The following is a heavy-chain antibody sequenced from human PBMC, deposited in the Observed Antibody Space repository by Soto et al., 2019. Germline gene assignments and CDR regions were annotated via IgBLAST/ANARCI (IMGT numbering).Heavy chain of an antibody. J-gene: IGHJ4*02. V-gene: IGHV3-23*01. CDR3: AKGRGQRHPYSRVLDH. CDR1: GFTFSSYA. Sequence: VQLLESGGGLVQPGGSLRLSCAASGFTFSSYALGWVRQAPGKGLEGVSLISASGDSTYVPDSLKGRFTISRDSSKNTVSLQMNSLRAEDTAVYYCAKGRGQRHPYSRVLDHWGQGTLVTVSS. CDR2: ISASGDST. D-gene: IGHD2-21*01.